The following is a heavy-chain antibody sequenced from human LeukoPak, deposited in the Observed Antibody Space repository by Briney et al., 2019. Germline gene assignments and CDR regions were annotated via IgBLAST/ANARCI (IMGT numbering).Heavy chain of an antibody. CDR3: ATDRSTGGYFDY. CDR2: IIPILGIA. V-gene: IGHV1-69*04. J-gene: IGHJ4*02. Sequence: GASVKVSCKASGGTFSSYAISWVRQAPGQGLEWMGRIIPILGIANYAQKFQGRVTITADKSTSTAYMELSSLRSEDTAVYYCATDRSTGGYFDYWGQGTLVTVSS. CDR1: GGTFSSYA. D-gene: IGHD2-2*01.